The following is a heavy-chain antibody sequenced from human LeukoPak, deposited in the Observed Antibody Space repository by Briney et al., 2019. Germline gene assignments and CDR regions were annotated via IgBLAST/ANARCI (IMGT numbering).Heavy chain of an antibody. J-gene: IGHJ4*02. Sequence: GGYLRLSCAASGFIFCRYGMQRVRQAPGQGLGGVAVIWYDGKKKYYADAVKDRFSISRDNSQNMLFLHMNSLRPEDTAVYYCARGRLQLAQYFDYWGQGTLVTVSS. CDR3: ARGRLQLAQYFDY. D-gene: IGHD6-25*01. V-gene: IGHV3-33*01. CDR1: GFIFCRYG. CDR2: IWYDGKKK.